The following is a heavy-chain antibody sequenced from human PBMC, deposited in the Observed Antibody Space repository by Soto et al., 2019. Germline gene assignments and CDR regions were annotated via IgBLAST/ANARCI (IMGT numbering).Heavy chain of an antibody. CDR3: ARDVSGYFDY. D-gene: IGHD7-27*01. J-gene: IGHJ4*02. CDR1: GFTFSSYG. CDR2: IWYDGSNK. Sequence: QVQLVESGGGVVQPGRSLRLSCAASGFTFSSYGMHWVRQAPGKGLEWVAVIWYDGSNKYYADSVKGRFTISRDNSKNTLYLQINSLRADDTAVYYCARDVSGYFDYWGQGTLVTFSS. V-gene: IGHV3-33*01.